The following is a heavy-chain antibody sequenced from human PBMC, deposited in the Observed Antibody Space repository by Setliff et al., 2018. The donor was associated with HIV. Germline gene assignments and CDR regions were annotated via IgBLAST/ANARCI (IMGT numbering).Heavy chain of an antibody. V-gene: IGHV3-15*06. Sequence: GGSLRLSCAASGFTFRNAWMSWVRQAPGKGLEWVGRIKSKSDGGAVHYAAPVKGRFTISRDDSRSTLYLQMNSLITEDTALYYCTTAVAQNWYGSGNENYWGQGTLVTVSS. CDR2: IKSKSDGGAV. CDR3: TTAVAQNWYGSGNENY. D-gene: IGHD3-10*01. J-gene: IGHJ4*02. CDR1: GFTFRNAW.